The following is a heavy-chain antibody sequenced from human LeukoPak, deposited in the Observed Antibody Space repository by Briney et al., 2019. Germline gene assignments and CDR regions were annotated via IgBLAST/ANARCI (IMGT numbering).Heavy chain of an antibody. V-gene: IGHV3-30*02. CDR2: IRYDGSNK. CDR1: GFTFSSYG. Sequence: GGSLRLSCAASGFTFSSYGMHWVRQAPGKGLEWVAFIRYDGSNKYYADSVKGRFTISRDNSKNTLYLQMNSLRAEDTAVYYCAKDSGYSYGYGEDYYMDVWGKGTTVTISS. D-gene: IGHD5-18*01. J-gene: IGHJ6*03. CDR3: AKDSGYSYGYGEDYYMDV.